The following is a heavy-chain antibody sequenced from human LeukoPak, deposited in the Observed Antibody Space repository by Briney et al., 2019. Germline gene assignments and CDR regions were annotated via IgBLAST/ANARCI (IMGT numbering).Heavy chain of an antibody. V-gene: IGHV3-21*01. CDR2: ISSSSSYI. Sequence: GGSLRLSCAASGFTFSSYSMNWVRQAPGKGLEWVSSISSSSSYIYYADSVKGRFTISRDNAKNSLYLQMNSLRAEDTAVYYCARDSSGYDPSYYYYMDVWGKGTTVTVSS. J-gene: IGHJ6*03. CDR3: ARDSSGYDPSYYYYMDV. D-gene: IGHD3-22*01. CDR1: GFTFSSYS.